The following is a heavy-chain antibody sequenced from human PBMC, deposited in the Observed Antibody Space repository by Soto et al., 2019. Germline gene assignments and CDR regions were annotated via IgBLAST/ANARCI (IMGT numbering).Heavy chain of an antibody. CDR3: ASPLLDRGNDYYGMDV. CDR2: INVYNGNT. CDR1: GYTFTSNS. J-gene: IGHJ6*02. D-gene: IGHD3-3*02. Sequence: ASVKVSCKASGYTFTSNSIGWVRQPPGQGVEWMGWINVYNGNTKYAQQLQGRVTLTTDTSTSTAYMDLRSLRSDDTAVYYCASPLLDRGNDYYGMDVWGQGTTVTVSS. V-gene: IGHV1-18*04.